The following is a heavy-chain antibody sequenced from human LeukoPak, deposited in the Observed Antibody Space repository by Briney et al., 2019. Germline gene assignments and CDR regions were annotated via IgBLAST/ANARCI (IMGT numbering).Heavy chain of an antibody. CDR3: ARHFRNEWELLLLDY. CDR1: GYTFSSYG. CDR2: ISGYNGKT. V-gene: IGHV1-18*01. D-gene: IGHD1-26*01. Sequence: ASVKVSCKASGYTFSSYGISWVRQAPGQGLEWMGWISGYNGKTHYAQKVQGRVTMTTDTSTTTAYMELRSLRSDDTAVYYCARHFRNEWELLLLDYWGQGTLVTVSS. J-gene: IGHJ4*02.